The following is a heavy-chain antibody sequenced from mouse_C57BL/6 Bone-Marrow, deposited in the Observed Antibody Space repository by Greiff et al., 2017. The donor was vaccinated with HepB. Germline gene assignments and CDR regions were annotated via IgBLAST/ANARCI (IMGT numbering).Heavy chain of an antibody. CDR2: IDPEDGET. CDR1: GYTFTSYW. D-gene: IGHD1-1*01. CDR3: ARPPITTVHPWFAY. Sequence: VQLQQPGAELVKPGASVKLSCKASGYTFTSYWMHWVKQRPGQGLEWIGRIDPEDGETKYAPKFQGKATLTADTSSNTAYLQLSSLTSEDTAVYYCARPPITTVHPWFAYWGQGTLVTVSA. J-gene: IGHJ3*01. V-gene: IGHV14-2*01.